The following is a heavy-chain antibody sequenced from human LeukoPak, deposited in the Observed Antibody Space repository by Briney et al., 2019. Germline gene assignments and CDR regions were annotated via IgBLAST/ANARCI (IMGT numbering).Heavy chain of an antibody. Sequence: PSQTLSLTCTVSGGSISSGSYYWSWIRQPAGKGLEWIGRVYTSGSTNYNPSLKSRVTMSVDTSKNQFSLKLSSVTAADTAVYYCASVVVPFYYFDYWGQGTLVTVSS. CDR2: VYTSGST. CDR1: GGSISSGSYY. J-gene: IGHJ4*02. CDR3: ASVVVPFYYFDY. D-gene: IGHD2-15*01. V-gene: IGHV4-61*02.